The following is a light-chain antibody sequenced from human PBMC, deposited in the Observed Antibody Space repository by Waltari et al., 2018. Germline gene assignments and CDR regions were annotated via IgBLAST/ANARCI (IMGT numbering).Light chain of an antibody. CDR2: ENN. CDR3: SAWDSSLSTVL. V-gene: IGLV1-40*01. Sequence: QSVLTQPPSASGAPGQRVTISCTGSSYNIGASYYVYWYKQFTRTDPKLRIYENNKRPSGVSDPLSGSKSGTSASLTITGLQSDDEADYYCSAWDSSLSTVLFGGGTRLTVL. CDR1: SYNIGASYY. J-gene: IGLJ2*01.